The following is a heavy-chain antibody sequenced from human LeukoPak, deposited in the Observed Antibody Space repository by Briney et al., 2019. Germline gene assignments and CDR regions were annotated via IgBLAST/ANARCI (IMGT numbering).Heavy chain of an antibody. CDR3: ARRAGAYSHPYDY. V-gene: IGHV3-23*01. Sequence: GGSLRLSCAASGFTFSSYAMHWVRQAPGKGLEWVSTISASGGGTYYADSVKGRFTISRDNSKNTLYLQMNSLRAEDTAVYYCARRAGAYSHPYDYWGQGTLVTVSS. D-gene: IGHD4/OR15-4a*01. CDR1: GFTFSSYA. CDR2: ISASGGGT. J-gene: IGHJ4*02.